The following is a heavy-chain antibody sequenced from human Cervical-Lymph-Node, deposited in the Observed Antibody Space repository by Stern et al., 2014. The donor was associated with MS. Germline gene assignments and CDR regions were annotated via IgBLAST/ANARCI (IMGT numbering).Heavy chain of an antibody. CDR3: AREGPRTGTLVY. D-gene: IGHD3/OR15-3a*01. CDR2: IYYSGST. CDR1: GGSISRGDYY. V-gene: IGHV4-30-4*01. J-gene: IGHJ4*02. Sequence: QVQLQESGPGLVKPSQTLSLTCTVSGGSISRGDYYWSWIRQPTGKGLEWIGYIYYSGSTYYNPSHKRLANTSVDTSKYQFSLKLSCVTGADTAVYYCAREGPRTGTLVYWGQEPLVTVSS.